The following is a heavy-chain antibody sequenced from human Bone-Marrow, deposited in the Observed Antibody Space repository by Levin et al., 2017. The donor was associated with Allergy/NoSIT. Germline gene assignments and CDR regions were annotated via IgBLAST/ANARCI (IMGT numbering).Heavy chain of an antibody. CDR1: GFTFSSYS. V-gene: IGHV3-74*03. CDR3: ARGNHRPPFHDAGDAWSYVHVQSSSYYNGMDV. CDR2: IYTDDNTM. D-gene: IGHD3-16*01. J-gene: IGHJ6*02. Sequence: GGSLRLSCAASGFTFSSYSIHWVRQAPGKGLVWISCIYTDDNTMTYAESARGRFTISRDDARNTLYLHMSSLRAEDSAVYYCARGNHRPPFHDAGDAWSYVHVQSSSYYNGMDVWGQGTTVTVSS.